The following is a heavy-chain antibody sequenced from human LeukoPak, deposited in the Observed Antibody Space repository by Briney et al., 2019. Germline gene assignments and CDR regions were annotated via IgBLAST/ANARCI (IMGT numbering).Heavy chain of an antibody. CDR2: ISSSSSYI. V-gene: IGHV3-21*04. Sequence: PGGSLRLSCAASGFTFSSYSMNWVRQAPGKGLEWVSSISSSSSYIYYADSVKGRFTISRDNSKNTLYLQVNSLRAEDTAVYYCAKSGLNRSDYWGQGTLVTVAS. CDR1: GFTFSSYS. D-gene: IGHD2-15*01. CDR3: AKSGLNRSDY. J-gene: IGHJ4*02.